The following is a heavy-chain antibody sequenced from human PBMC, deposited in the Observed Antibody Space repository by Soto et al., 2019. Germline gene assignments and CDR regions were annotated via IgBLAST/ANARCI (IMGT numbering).Heavy chain of an antibody. CDR3: VKQDMATVGEAFDV. CDR2: IDPSDSDS. Sequence: GAALTISCKGCGCSSTNYWINWVRQMPCKGLEWMGKIDPSDSDSIYSPSFQGHVTISADKSITTAFLQWSRLKASDTAMGYWVKQDMATVGEAFDVWGQRTMVTV. CDR1: GCSSTNYW. J-gene: IGHJ3*01. V-gene: IGHV5-10-1*01. D-gene: IGHD3-16*01.